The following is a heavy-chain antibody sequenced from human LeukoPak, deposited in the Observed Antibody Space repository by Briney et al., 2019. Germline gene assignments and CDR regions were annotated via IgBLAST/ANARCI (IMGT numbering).Heavy chain of an antibody. V-gene: IGHV1-2*06. CDR3: AREYCTSTSCQFYYFDY. J-gene: IGHJ4*02. CDR2: VNPDSGGT. Sequence: GASVKVSCKASGYTFTDYYMHWVRQAPGQGLEWVGRVNPDSGGTNYAQKFQGRVTMTRDTSISTAYMELSRLRSDDSAVYYCAREYCTSTSCQFYYFDYWGQGTPVTVSS. CDR1: GYTFTDYY. D-gene: IGHD2-2*01.